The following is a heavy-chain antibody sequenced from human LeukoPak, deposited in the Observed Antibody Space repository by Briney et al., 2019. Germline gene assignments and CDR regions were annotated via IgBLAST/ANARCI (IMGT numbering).Heavy chain of an antibody. CDR2: IRSDGSDK. J-gene: IGHJ4*02. Sequence: GGSLSDSCAASGFTFRSYGIHWVRQAPGKGLDWVTFIRSDGSDKFYADSVKGRFTISRDNSKNTVYLQMNSLRLEDAAMYYCAKELDLDGTTFVFDRWGQGALVAVSS. D-gene: IGHD1-1*01. V-gene: IGHV3-30*02. CDR3: AKELDLDGTTFVFDR. CDR1: GFTFRSYG.